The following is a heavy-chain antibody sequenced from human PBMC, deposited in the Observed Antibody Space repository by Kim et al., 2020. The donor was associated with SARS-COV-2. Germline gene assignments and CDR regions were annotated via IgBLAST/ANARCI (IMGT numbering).Heavy chain of an antibody. V-gene: IGHV4-59*01. CDR2: IYYSGST. Sequence: SETLSLTCTVSGGSISSYYWSWIRQPPGKGLEWIGYIYYSGSTNYNPSLKSRVTISVDTSKNQFSLKLSSVTAADTAVYYCARARLGYCSSTSCSNWFDPWGQGTLVTVSS. CDR1: GGSISSYY. D-gene: IGHD2-2*01. CDR3: ARARLGYCSSTSCSNWFDP. J-gene: IGHJ5*02.